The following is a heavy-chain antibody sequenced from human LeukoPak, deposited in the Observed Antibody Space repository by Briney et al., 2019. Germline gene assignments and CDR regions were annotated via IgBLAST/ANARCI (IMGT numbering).Heavy chain of an antibody. J-gene: IGHJ4*02. CDR1: GYPFTGYY. CDR3: ATRNGAVGGTVPAWY. V-gene: IGHV1-2*02. D-gene: IGHD3-16*01. Sequence: GASVKVSCKASGYPFTGYYMNWVRQAPGQGLEWMGWVNPISGATNYAQKFQGRVTMTRDKSTNTAYMELSSLRHVDAAVYFCATRNGAVGGTVPAWYCGQGTLVTASS. CDR2: VNPISGAT.